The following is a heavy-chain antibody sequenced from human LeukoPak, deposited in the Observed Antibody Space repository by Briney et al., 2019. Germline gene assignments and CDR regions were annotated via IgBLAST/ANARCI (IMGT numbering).Heavy chain of an antibody. J-gene: IGHJ4*02. Sequence: PGGSLRLSCAASGFTFSSYGMHWVRQAPGKGLEWVAVIWYDGSNKYYADSVKGRFTISRDNSKNTLYLQMNSLRAEDTAVYYCAKVRVSIAVALKPDFDYWGQGTLVTVSS. CDR2: IWYDGSNK. D-gene: IGHD6-19*01. V-gene: IGHV3-33*06. CDR1: GFTFSSYG. CDR3: AKVRVSIAVALKPDFDY.